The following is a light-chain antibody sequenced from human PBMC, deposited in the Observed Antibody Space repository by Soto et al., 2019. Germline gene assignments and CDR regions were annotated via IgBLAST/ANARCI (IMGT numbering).Light chain of an antibody. V-gene: IGKV3-20*01. Sequence: EIVLTQSPGTLSLSPGERATLSCRASQSVSSSSLAWYQHKRGQAPRLLIHGASSRATGIPDRFSGSGSGTDFTLTISRLEPEDFAVYYCQQYHNDSPWTFGQGTKVEVK. J-gene: IGKJ1*01. CDR3: QQYHNDSPWT. CDR1: QSVSSSS. CDR2: GAS.